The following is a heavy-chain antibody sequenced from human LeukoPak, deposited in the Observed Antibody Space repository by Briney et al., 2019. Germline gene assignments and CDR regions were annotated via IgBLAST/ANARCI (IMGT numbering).Heavy chain of an antibody. J-gene: IGHJ3*02. CDR3: ARSYGDYVAVRAFDI. V-gene: IGHV4-59*12. CDR2: IYYSGST. D-gene: IGHD4-17*01. CDR1: GGSISSYY. Sequence: SETLSLTCTVSGGSISSYYWSWIRQPPGKGLEWIGYIYYSGSTNYNPSLKSRVTISVDTSKNQFSLKLSSVTAADTAVYYCARSYGDYVAVRAFDIWGQGTMVTVSS.